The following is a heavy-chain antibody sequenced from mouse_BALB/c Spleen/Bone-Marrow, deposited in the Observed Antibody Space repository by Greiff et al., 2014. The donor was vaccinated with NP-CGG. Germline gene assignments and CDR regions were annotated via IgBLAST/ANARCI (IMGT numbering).Heavy chain of an antibody. D-gene: IGHD2-10*02. Sequence: QVQLQQSGPGLVAPSQCLSITCTVSGFSLTGFGINWIRQPPGKGLEWLGMIWGDGTTDYNSALKNRLSINKDNTKSQIFLKMNSLQAGDTDRYYCAREKYGNYYAMDYWGQGTSVTVSA. J-gene: IGHJ4*01. CDR1: GFSLTGFG. CDR3: AREKYGNYYAMDY. CDR2: IWGDGTT. V-gene: IGHV2-6-7*01.